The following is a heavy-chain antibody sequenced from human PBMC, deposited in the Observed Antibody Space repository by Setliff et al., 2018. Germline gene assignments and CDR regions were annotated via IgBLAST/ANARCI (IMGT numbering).Heavy chain of an antibody. V-gene: IGHV3-11*04. CDR2: ISSSASTI. D-gene: IGHD6-13*01. CDR3: AKRRGGRGSSWFLDPDH. Sequence: GGSLRLSCAASGFTFSDSYMSWIRQAPGKGLEWVSYISSSASTIYYADSVKGRFTISRDNSKNTLYLQMNSLGADDTAIYYCAKRRGGRGSSWFLDPDHWGQGTVVTVSS. CDR1: GFTFSDSY. J-gene: IGHJ4*02.